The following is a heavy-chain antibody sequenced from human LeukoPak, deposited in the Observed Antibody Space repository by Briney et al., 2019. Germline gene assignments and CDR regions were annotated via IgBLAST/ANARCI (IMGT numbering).Heavy chain of an antibody. CDR2: ISYDGSNK. CDR3: AREPDSSSSDY. J-gene: IGHJ4*02. D-gene: IGHD6-6*01. CDR1: GFTFSSYA. Sequence: PGGSLRLSCAASGFTFSSYAMHWVRQAPGKGLEWVAVISYDGSNKYYADSVKGRFTISRDNSKNTLYLQMNSLRAEDTAVYYCAREPDSSSSDYWGQGTLVTVSS. V-gene: IGHV3-30*01.